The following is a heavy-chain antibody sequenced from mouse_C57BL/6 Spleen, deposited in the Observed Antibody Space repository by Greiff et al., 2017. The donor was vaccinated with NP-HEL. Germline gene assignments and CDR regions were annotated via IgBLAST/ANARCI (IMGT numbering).Heavy chain of an antibody. CDR2: IDPGDGDT. CDR3: ARYAGTGDLGYWYFDV. D-gene: IGHD4-1*01. CDR1: GYAFSSSW. Sequence: VQLQQSGPELVKPGASVKISCKASGYAFSSSWMHWVKQRPGKGLEWIGRIDPGDGDTNYNGKFKGKATLTADKSSSTAYMQLSSLTSEDSAVYFCARYAGTGDLGYWYFDVWGTGTTVTVSS. V-gene: IGHV1-82*01. J-gene: IGHJ1*03.